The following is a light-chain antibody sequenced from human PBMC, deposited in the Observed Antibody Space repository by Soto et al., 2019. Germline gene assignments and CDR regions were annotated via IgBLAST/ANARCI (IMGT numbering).Light chain of an antibody. J-gene: IGKJ3*01. CDR2: GAS. Sequence: IQLTQSPPSLSASMGDRVTITCRASQGIINYLAWYQQKPGKAPKLLIYGASTLQGGVPSRFSGSGSGTDFTLTVSSLQHEHLATYYCQQLFMYPPTFGPGTKVDIK. CDR1: QGIINY. V-gene: IGKV1-9*01. CDR3: QQLFMYPPT.